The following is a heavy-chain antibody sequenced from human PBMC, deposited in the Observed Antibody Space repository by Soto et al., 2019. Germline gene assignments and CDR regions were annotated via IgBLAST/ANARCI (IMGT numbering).Heavy chain of an antibody. V-gene: IGHV3-23*01. D-gene: IGHD6-19*01. CDR2: IGGSGAGT. CDR1: GFTFSSYA. J-gene: IGHJ4*02. CDR3: ARGGGIAVAGTHLDY. Sequence: EVQLLESGGGLVQPGGSLRLSCAASGFTFSSYAMSWVRQAPGKGLEWVSGIGGSGAGTNYADSVKGRFTISRDNSKNTLYLQMSSLRAEDTAVYYCARGGGIAVAGTHLDYWGQGTRVTVSS.